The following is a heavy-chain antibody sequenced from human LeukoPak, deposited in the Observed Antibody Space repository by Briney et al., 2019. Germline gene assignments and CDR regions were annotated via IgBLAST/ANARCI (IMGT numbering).Heavy chain of an antibody. V-gene: IGHV3-23*01. CDR3: AKEDYDSSGYYAPFFDY. CDR1: GFTFSSYA. CDR2: ISGSGGST. D-gene: IGHD3-22*01. J-gene: IGHJ4*02. Sequence: GGSLRLSCAASGFTFSSYAMGWVRQAPGKGLEWVSAISGSGGSTYYAGSVTGRFTISRDHSKNTLYLQMNSLRAEDTAVYYCAKEDYDSSGYYAPFFDYWGQGTLVTVSS.